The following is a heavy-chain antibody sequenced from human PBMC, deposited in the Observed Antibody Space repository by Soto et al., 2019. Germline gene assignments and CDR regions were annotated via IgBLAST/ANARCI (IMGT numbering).Heavy chain of an antibody. J-gene: IGHJ6*02. CDR2: IYPHDSDT. V-gene: IGHV5-51*01. Sequence: KNPSKVSEDRCSEYYIRWISKKTGKDLEWMAIIYPHDSDTRYSPSFQGQVTISADKSISNAYLQWSSLKASDTAMYYCLRMFFSGDGYISYLYSVMAVWGHWTTVPVSS. CDR3: LRMFFSGDGYISYLYSVMAV. D-gene: IGHD2-21*01. CDR1: EDRCSEYY.